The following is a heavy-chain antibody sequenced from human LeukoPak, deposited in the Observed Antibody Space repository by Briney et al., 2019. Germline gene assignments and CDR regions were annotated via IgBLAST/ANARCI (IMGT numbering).Heavy chain of an antibody. J-gene: IGHJ4*02. V-gene: IGHV4-59*11. CDR1: GGSISSHY. Sequence: SETLSLTCIVSGGSISSHYWIWIRQPPGKTLEWLGYISYSGSTNYNPSLKSRVTISLDTSKSQFSLNLNSVTPADTAVYYCGRVPRPRSSGWYGGPIDYWGQGTLVTVSS. CDR2: ISYSGST. D-gene: IGHD6-19*01. CDR3: GRVPRPRSSGWYGGPIDY.